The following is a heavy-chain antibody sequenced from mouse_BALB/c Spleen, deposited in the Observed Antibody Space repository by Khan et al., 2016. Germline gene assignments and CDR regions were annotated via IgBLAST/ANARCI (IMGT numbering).Heavy chain of an antibody. CDR1: GFNIKDTY. D-gene: IGHD2-4*01. V-gene: IGHV14-3*02. Sequence: VQLKESGAELVKPGASVKLSCTASGFNIKDTYMHWVKQRPEQGLEWIGRIEPANGNTKSDPKFQGKATITADTSSNTAYLQLSSLTSVDTAVYYCARSPYDYDVGFAYWGQGTLVTVSA. CDR3: ARSPYDYDVGFAY. J-gene: IGHJ3*01. CDR2: IEPANGNT.